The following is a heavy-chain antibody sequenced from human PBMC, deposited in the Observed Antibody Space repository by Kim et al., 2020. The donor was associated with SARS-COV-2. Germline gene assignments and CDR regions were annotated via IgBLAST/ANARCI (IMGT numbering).Heavy chain of an antibody. Sequence: ASVKVSCKASGYTFTSYDINWVRQATGQGLEWMGWMNPNSGNTGYAQKFQGRVTMTRNTSISTAYMELSSLRSEDTAVYYCARGKRSTTPPRRSYYYYKDVWGEGTTVTVSS. CDR1: GYTFTSYD. V-gene: IGHV1-8*01. D-gene: IGHD4-17*01. J-gene: IGHJ6*03. CDR2: MNPNSGNT. CDR3: ARGKRSTTPPRRSYYYYKDV.